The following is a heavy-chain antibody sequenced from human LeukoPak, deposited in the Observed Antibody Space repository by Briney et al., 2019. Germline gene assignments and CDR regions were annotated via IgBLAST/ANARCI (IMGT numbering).Heavy chain of an antibody. CDR2: ISYDGSNK. D-gene: IGHD5-18*01. Sequence: GGSLRLSCAASGFTFSSYAMHWVRQAPGKGLEWVAVISYDGSNKYYADSVKGRFTISRDNSKNTLYLQMNSLRAEDTAVYYCARDFGYSYGGFDYWGQGTLVTVSS. CDR3: ARDFGYSYGGFDY. J-gene: IGHJ4*02. CDR1: GFTFSSYA. V-gene: IGHV3-30-3*01.